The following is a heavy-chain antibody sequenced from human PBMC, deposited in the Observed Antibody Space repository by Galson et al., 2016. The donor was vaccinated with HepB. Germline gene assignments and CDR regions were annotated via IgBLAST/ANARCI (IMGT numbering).Heavy chain of an antibody. V-gene: IGHV3-21*01. CDR2: ITYSRSYI. D-gene: IGHD6-6*01. J-gene: IGHJ4*02. CDR1: GFTFSSYS. CDR3: ARSRAHGYSSSFDY. Sequence: SLRLSCAASGFTFSSYSMNWVRQAPGKGLEWVSFITYSRSYIYYADSMKGRFTISRDNAKNSLYLQMNSLRAEDTAVYYCARSRAHGYSSSFDYWGQGTLVTVSS.